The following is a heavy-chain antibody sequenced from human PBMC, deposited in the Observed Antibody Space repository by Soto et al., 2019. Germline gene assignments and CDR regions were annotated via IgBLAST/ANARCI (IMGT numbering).Heavy chain of an antibody. J-gene: IGHJ6*04. CDR2: INHSGST. Sequence: SETLSLTCAVYGGSFSGYYWSWIRQPPGKGLEWIGEINHSGSTNYNPSLKSRVTISVDTSKNQFSLKLSSVTAADTAVYYCARGYGDYVFRETLDVWGKGTTVTVSS. D-gene: IGHD4-17*01. CDR1: GGSFSGYY. V-gene: IGHV4-34*01. CDR3: ARGYGDYVFRETLDV.